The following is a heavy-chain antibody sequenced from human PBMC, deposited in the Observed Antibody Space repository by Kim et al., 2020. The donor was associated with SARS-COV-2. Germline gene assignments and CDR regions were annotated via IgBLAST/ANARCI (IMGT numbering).Heavy chain of an antibody. CDR3: AREPLVYVTVLLWFRESPTGMDV. D-gene: IGHD3-10*01. CDR2: IKQDGSEK. Sequence: GGSLRLSCAASGFTFSSYWMSWVRQAPGKGLEWVANIKQDGSEKYYVDSVKGRFTISRDNAKNSLYLQMNSLRAEDRAVYYCAREPLVYVTVLLWFRESPTGMDVWGQGTTVTVSS. V-gene: IGHV3-7*01. CDR1: GFTFSSYW. J-gene: IGHJ6*02.